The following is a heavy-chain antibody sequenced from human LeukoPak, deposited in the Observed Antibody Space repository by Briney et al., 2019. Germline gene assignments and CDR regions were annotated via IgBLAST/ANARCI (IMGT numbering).Heavy chain of an antibody. CDR1: GGSISGYY. CDR2: IYYSGST. CDR3: ARVPYYDILTGYYYFDY. D-gene: IGHD3-9*01. V-gene: IGHV4-59*08. J-gene: IGHJ4*02. Sequence: SQTLSLTCTVSGGSISGYYWSWIRQPPGKGLEWIGYIYYSGSTNYNPSLKSRVTISVDTSKNQFSLKLSSVTAADTAVYYCARVPYYDILTGYYYFDYWGQGTLVTVSS.